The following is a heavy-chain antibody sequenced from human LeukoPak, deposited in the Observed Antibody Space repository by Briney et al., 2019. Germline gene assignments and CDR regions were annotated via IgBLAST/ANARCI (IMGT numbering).Heavy chain of an antibody. Sequence: GGSLRLSCTPSGFTFSSSWMGWLRQAPGKGLEWVANINQAGSEEHYVDSVKGRFSISRDNAKNSLHLQMNSLRAEDTAVYYCARADYYDSSGYNDYWGQGTLVTVSS. CDR2: INQAGSEE. J-gene: IGHJ4*02. V-gene: IGHV3-7*05. D-gene: IGHD3-22*01. CDR3: ARADYYDSSGYNDY. CDR1: GFTFSSSW.